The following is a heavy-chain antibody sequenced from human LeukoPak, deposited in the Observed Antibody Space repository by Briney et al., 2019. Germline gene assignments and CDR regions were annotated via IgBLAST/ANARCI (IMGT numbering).Heavy chain of an antibody. D-gene: IGHD1-1*01. V-gene: IGHV3-30*18. CDR3: AKDKDWNAGYDAFDV. Sequence: GGSLRLSCAASGFTFSSYGMHWVRQAPGKGLEWVAVISYDGSNKYYADSVKGRFTISRDNSKNTLYLQMDSLRAEDTALHYCAKDKDWNAGYDAFDVWGQGTMVTVSS. CDR2: ISYDGSNK. CDR1: GFTFSSYG. J-gene: IGHJ3*01.